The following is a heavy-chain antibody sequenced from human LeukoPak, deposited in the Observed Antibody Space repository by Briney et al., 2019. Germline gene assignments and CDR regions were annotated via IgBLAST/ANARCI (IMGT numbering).Heavy chain of an antibody. V-gene: IGHV3-74*01. CDR3: ARRGGSYNDY. D-gene: IGHD1-26*01. CDR1: GFTFSSYW. Sequence: GGSLRLSCAASGFTFSSYWVHSVRQAPGKGLVSASRISSDGSTTSHPDSVKGRFTISKDNDKNTLYLQMGSRRGEGTAVYYCARRGGSYNDYWGQGTLVTVSS. J-gene: IGHJ4*02. CDR2: ISSDGSTT.